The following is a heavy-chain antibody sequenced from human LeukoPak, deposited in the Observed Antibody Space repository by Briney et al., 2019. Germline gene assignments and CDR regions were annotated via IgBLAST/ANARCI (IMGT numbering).Heavy chain of an antibody. J-gene: IGHJ4*02. Sequence: GGSLRLSCAASGSTFSSYAMHWVRQAPGKGLEWVAVISYDGSNKYYADSVKGRFTISRDNSKNTLYLQMNSLRAEDTAVYHCARVQGANYYDSSGYPLPPDYWGQGTLVTVSS. D-gene: IGHD3-22*01. CDR1: GSTFSSYA. CDR3: ARVQGANYYDSSGYPLPPDY. CDR2: ISYDGSNK. V-gene: IGHV3-30-3*01.